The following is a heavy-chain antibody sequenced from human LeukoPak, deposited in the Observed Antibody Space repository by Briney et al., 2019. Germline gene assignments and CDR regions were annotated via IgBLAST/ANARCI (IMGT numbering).Heavy chain of an antibody. CDR1: GGSFSGYY. D-gene: IGHD1-26*01. CDR2: INHSGST. Sequence: SETLSLTCAVYGGSFSGYYWSWIRQPPGKGLEWIGEINHSGSTNYNPSLKSRVTISVDTSKNQFSLKLSSVTAADTAVYYCASLGIVGATTTSFDHWGQGTLVTVSS. V-gene: IGHV4-34*01. CDR3: ASLGIVGATTTSFDH. J-gene: IGHJ4*02.